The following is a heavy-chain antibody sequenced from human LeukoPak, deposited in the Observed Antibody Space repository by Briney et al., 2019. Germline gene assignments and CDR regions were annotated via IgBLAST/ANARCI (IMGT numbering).Heavy chain of an antibody. V-gene: IGHV3-7*01. CDR1: GFTFSSYW. D-gene: IGHD3-9*01. Sequence: GGSLRLSCAASGFTFSSYWMSWVRQAPGKGLEWVANIKQDGSEKYYVDSVKGRFIISRDNAKNSLYLQMNSLRAEDTAVYYCARPPDILTGYYEYYFDYWGQGTLVTVSS. CDR3: ARPPDILTGYYEYYFDY. J-gene: IGHJ4*02. CDR2: IKQDGSEK.